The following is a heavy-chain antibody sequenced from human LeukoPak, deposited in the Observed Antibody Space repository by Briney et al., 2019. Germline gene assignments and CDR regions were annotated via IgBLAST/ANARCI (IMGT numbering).Heavy chain of an antibody. CDR1: GGSISSSNW. CDR2: INHSGST. D-gene: IGHD3-22*01. CDR3: ARLPYYYDSS. J-gene: IGHJ4*02. V-gene: IGHV4-4*02. Sequence: PSETLSLTCAVSGGSISSSNWWSWIRQPPGKGLEWIGEINHSGSTNYNPFLKSRVTISVDTSKNQFSLKLSSVTAADTAVYYCARLPYYYDSSWGQGTLVTVSS.